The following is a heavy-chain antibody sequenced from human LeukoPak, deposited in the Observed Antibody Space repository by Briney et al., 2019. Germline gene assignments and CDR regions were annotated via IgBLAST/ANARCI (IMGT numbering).Heavy chain of an antibody. Sequence: PGGSLRLSCAASGFTFSSYSMNWVRQAPGKGLEWVSSISSSSSYIYYADSVKGRFTISRDNAKNSLYLQMNSLRAEDTAVYYCAKDLFESSSWYYHDGYWGQGTLVTVSS. CDR1: GFTFSSYS. CDR3: AKDLFESSSWYYHDGY. V-gene: IGHV3-21*04. CDR2: ISSSSSYI. D-gene: IGHD6-13*01. J-gene: IGHJ4*02.